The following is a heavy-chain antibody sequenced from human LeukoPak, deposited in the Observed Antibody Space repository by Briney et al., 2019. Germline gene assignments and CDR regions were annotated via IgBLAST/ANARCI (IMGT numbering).Heavy chain of an antibody. CDR2: VIRDGSFT. CDR3: ARTLYSSSSVGWFDP. D-gene: IGHD6-6*01. V-gene: IGHV3-74*01. CDR1: GFTFRSYW. Sequence: PGGSLRLSCAASGFTFRSYWMHWVRQAPGKGLEWVSRVIRDGSFTNYADSVKGRFTISRDNAKNSLYLQMNSLRAEDTAVYYCARTLYSSSSVGWFDPWGQGTLVTVSS. J-gene: IGHJ5*02.